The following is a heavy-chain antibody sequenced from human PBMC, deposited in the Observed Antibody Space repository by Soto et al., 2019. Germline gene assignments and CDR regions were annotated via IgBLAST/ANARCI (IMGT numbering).Heavy chain of an antibody. J-gene: IGHJ4*01. CDR3: ARSLGRHPSETPRGHSFGAGSLFPFDH. Sequence: GASVNVSCKASGGTFTSYTVSWVRQAPGQGLEWVGGLIPMFDIANSAERLRGRVMITADEATNTASMELSSLTSADTAVYFCARSLGRHPSETPRGHSFGAGSLFPFDHWG. V-gene: IGHV1-69*13. CDR1: GGTFTSYT. D-gene: IGHD2-15*01. CDR2: LIPMFDIA.